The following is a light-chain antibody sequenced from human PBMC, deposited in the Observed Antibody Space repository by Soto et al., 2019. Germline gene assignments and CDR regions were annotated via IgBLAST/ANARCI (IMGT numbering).Light chain of an antibody. CDR2: EVS. Sequence: QSALTQPASVSXSPXQSITIXCTGTSSDVGGYNYVSWYQQHPGKAPKLMIYEVSNRPSGVSNRFSGSKSGNTASLTISGLQAEDEADYYCSSYTSSSTWVFGGGTKLTVL. V-gene: IGLV2-14*01. CDR1: SSDVGGYNY. CDR3: SSYTSSSTWV. J-gene: IGLJ3*02.